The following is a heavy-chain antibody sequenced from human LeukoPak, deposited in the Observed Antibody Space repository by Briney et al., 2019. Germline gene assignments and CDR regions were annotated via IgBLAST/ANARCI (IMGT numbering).Heavy chain of an antibody. V-gene: IGHV3-33*06. CDR2: IWYNGSFI. D-gene: IGHD6-13*01. J-gene: IGHJ4*02. Sequence: PGGSLRLSCAASGFNFMNFGMHWVRQPPGKGLDWVAVIWYNGSFIYYADSVRGRFIISRDNAKNTLYLQMNSVRAEDTAIFYCAKVVQYTASTGTGLASWGQGTLVTVSS. CDR3: AKVVQYTASTGTGLAS. CDR1: GFNFMNFG.